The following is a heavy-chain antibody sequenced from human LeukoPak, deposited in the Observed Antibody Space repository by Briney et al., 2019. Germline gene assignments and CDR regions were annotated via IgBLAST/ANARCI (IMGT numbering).Heavy chain of an antibody. V-gene: IGHV3-30*03. CDR1: GFTFSSYG. J-gene: IGHJ4*02. CDR3: ARSPRGYSFYFDY. Sequence: PGGSLRLSCAASGFTFSSYGMHWVRQAPGKGLEWVAVISYDGSNKYYADSVKGRFTISRDNSKNTLYLQMNSLRAEDTAVYYCARSPRGYSFYFDYWGQGTLVTVSS. CDR2: ISYDGSNK. D-gene: IGHD3-22*01.